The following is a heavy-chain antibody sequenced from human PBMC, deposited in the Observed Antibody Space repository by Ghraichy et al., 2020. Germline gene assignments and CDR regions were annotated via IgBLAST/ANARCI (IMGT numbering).Heavy chain of an antibody. V-gene: IGHV3-23*01. Sequence: GESLNISCAASGFTFSSYAMSWVRQAPGKGLEWVSAISGSGGSTYYADSVKGRFTISRDNSKNTLYLQMNSLRAEDTAVYYCAKGHGGGRNYYGSGSYDYFDYWGQGTLVTVSS. CDR3: AKGHGGGRNYYGSGSYDYFDY. D-gene: IGHD3-10*01. CDR1: GFTFSSYA. J-gene: IGHJ4*02. CDR2: ISGSGGST.